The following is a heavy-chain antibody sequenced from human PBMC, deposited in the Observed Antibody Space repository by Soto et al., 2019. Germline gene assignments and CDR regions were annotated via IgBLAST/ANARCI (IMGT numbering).Heavy chain of an antibody. V-gene: IGHV1-3*01. CDR1: GYTFTSYA. D-gene: IGHD3-10*01. Sequence: ASVKVSCKASGYTFTSYAMHWVRQAPGQRLEWMGWINAGNGNTKYSQKFQGRVTITRDTSASTAYMELSSLRSEDTAVYYCARVGTMVRGDYFDYWGQGTLGTVSA. J-gene: IGHJ4*02. CDR3: ARVGTMVRGDYFDY. CDR2: INAGNGNT.